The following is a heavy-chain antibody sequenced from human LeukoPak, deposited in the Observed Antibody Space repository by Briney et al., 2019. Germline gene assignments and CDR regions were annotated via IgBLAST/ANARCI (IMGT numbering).Heavy chain of an antibody. J-gene: IGHJ6*02. CDR3: AKHMAGATIPLYYYGMDV. CDR1: GFTFSSYA. CDR2: ISGSGGST. D-gene: IGHD1-26*01. V-gene: IGHV3-23*01. Sequence: GGSLRLSCAASGFTFSSYAMSWVRQAPGKGLEWVSAISGSGGSTYYADSVKGRFTISRDNSKNTLYLQMNSLRAEDTAVYYCAKHMAGATIPLYYYGMDVWGQGTTVTVSS.